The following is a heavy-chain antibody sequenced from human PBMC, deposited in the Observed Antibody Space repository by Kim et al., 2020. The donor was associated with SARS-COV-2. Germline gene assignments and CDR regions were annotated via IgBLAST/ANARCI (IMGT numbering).Heavy chain of an antibody. V-gene: IGHV3-23*01. D-gene: IGHD2-15*01. Sequence: YADSVKGRFTISRDNSKNTLYLQMNSLRAEDTAVYYCAKDTRGGGSCYDYWGQGTLVTVSS. J-gene: IGHJ4*02. CDR3: AKDTRGGGSCYDY.